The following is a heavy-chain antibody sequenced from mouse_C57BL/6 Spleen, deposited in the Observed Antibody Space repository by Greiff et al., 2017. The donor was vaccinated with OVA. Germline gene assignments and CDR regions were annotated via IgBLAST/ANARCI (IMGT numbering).Heavy chain of an antibody. CDR2: IDPEDGET. CDR3: ALYSNYSYWYFDV. V-gene: IGHV14-2*01. J-gene: IGHJ1*03. Sequence: EVQGVESGAELVKPGASVKLSCTASGFNIKDYYMHWVKQRTEQGLEWIGRIDPEDGETKYAPKFQGKATITADTSSNTAYLQLSSLTSEDTAVYYCALYSNYSYWYFDVWGTGTTVTVSS. CDR1: GFNIKDYY. D-gene: IGHD2-5*01.